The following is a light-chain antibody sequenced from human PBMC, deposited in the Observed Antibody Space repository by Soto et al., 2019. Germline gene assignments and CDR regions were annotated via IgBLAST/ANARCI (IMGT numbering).Light chain of an antibody. J-gene: IGKJ1*01. CDR3: QQCGSSPPVT. CDR2: GAS. CDR1: QTVRNNY. V-gene: IGKV3-20*01. Sequence: EIVLTQSPGTLSLSPGERATLSCRASQTVRNNYLAWYQQKPGQAPRLLIFGASNRATGIPDRFSGSGSGTDFTLTISRLEPEDFAVYYCQQCGSSPPVTFGQGTKVDIK.